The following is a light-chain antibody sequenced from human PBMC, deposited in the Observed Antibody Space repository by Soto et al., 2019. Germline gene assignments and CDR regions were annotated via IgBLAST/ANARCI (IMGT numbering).Light chain of an antibody. Sequence: VLTQPPSVSVAPGQTATITCGGSNIGSKSVHWYQQRPGQAPVLVVYDDRDRPSGIPDRFSGSNSGNTATLTISRVEVGDEADYHCQEWDSTLDQWIFGGGTKLTVL. CDR2: DDR. V-gene: IGLV3-21*02. J-gene: IGLJ2*01. CDR1: NIGSKS. CDR3: QEWDSTLDQWI.